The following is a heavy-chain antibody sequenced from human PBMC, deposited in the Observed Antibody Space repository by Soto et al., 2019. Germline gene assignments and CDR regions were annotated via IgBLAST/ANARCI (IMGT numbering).Heavy chain of an antibody. Sequence: SQTLSLTCAISGDSVSSNRAAWNWIRQSPSRGLERLGRTYYRSKWYDDYAVSVKGRITINPDTSKNQFSLHLNSVTPEDTAVYYCASEGAASTDYGGNIDYWGPGTLVTVSS. CDR2: TYYRSKWYD. D-gene: IGHD2-15*01. CDR1: GDSVSSNRAA. CDR3: ASEGAASTDYGGNIDY. V-gene: IGHV6-1*01. J-gene: IGHJ4*02.